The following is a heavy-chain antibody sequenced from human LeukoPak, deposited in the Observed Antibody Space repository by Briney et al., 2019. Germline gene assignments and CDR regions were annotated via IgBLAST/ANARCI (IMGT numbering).Heavy chain of an antibody. Sequence: PSETLSLTCAVYGGSFSGYYWSWIRQPPGKGLEWIGEINHSGSTNYNPSLKSRVTISVDTSKNQSSLKLSSVTAADTAVYYCASPKNKYQLLSHPFYYWGQETLVTVSS. CDR1: GGSFSGYY. CDR3: ASPKNKYQLLSHPFYY. V-gene: IGHV4-34*01. CDR2: INHSGST. J-gene: IGHJ4*02. D-gene: IGHD2-2*01.